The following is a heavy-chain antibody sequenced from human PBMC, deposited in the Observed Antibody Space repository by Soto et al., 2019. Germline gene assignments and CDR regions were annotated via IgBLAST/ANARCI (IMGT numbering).Heavy chain of an antibody. V-gene: IGHV1-58*01. CDR3: AANPSHTYYYDSSGYPMAFDI. CDR2: IVVGSGNT. D-gene: IGHD3-22*01. Sequence: GASVKVSCKASGFTFTSSAVQWVRQARGQRLEWIGWIVVGSGNTNYAQKFQERVTITRDMSTSTVYMELSSLRSEDTAVYYCAANPSHTYYYDSSGYPMAFDIWGQGTMVT. CDR1: GFTFTSSA. J-gene: IGHJ3*02.